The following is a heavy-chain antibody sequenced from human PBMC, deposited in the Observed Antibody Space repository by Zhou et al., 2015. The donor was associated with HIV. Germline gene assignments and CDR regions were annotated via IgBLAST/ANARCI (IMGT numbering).Heavy chain of an antibody. V-gene: IGHV1-69*01. J-gene: IGHJ4*02. Sequence: QVQLVQSGAEVKKPGSSVKVSCKASGGTFSTYAITWVRQAPGQGLEWMGGISPIFGTANFAQKFQGRVTITADESMSTAYMELSSLRSEDTAVYYCATRGDTSGYFWDFWGQGTLVTVSS. D-gene: IGHD3-22*01. CDR3: ATRGDTSGYFWDF. CDR1: GGTFSTYA. CDR2: ISPIFGTA.